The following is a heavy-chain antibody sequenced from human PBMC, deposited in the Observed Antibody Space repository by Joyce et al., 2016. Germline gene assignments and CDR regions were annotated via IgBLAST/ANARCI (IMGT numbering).Heavy chain of an antibody. CDR2: IYLGDSDT. CDR1: GYSFRNSW. V-gene: IGHV5-51*01. D-gene: IGHD4-23*01. CDR3: ASRVTSNAFDL. J-gene: IGHJ3*01. Sequence: EVQLVQSGAEVKKPGESLKISCEGSGYSFRNSWIGWVRQMPGKGLEWMGIIYLGDSDTRYRPSFQGQVTISADKSINTAYLQWSSLKASDTAMYYCASRVTSNAFDLWGQGTMVTVSS.